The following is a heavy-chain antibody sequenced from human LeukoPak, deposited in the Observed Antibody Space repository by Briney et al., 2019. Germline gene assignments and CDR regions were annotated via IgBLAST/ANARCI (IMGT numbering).Heavy chain of an antibody. D-gene: IGHD4-17*01. CDR1: GFTFDDYA. CDR2: ISWNSGSI. V-gene: IGHV3-9*01. J-gene: IGHJ1*01. Sequence: GGSLRLSCAASGFTFDDYAMHWVRQAPGKGLEWVSGISWNSGSIGYADSVKGRFTISRDNAKNSLYLQMNSLRAEDTALYYCARDIAPLIEEYGDSKYFQHWGQGTLVTVSS. CDR3: ARDIAPLIEEYGDSKYFQH.